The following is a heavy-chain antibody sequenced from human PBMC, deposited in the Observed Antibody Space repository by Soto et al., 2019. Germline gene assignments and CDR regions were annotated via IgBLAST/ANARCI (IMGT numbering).Heavy chain of an antibody. CDR2: ITSSGSYT. V-gene: IGHV3-11*05. CDR3: ARELDGIDV. J-gene: IGHJ6*02. Sequence: PGGSLRLSCAASGFTFSDYYMSWIRQAPGKGLEWVSYITSSGSYTKYADPMQGRFTISRDNAKNSLYLQMNSLRAEDTAVYYCARELDGIDVWGQGTTVTVSS. CDR1: GFTFSDYY.